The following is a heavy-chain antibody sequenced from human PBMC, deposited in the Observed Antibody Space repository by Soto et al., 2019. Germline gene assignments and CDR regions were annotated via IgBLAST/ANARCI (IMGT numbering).Heavy chain of an antibody. V-gene: IGHV4-31*03. D-gene: IGHD3-3*01. CDR2: IYYSGST. J-gene: IGHJ4*02. CDR3: ARSTVLEAFDY. CDR1: CGSISSGGYY. Sequence: QVQLQESGPGLVKPSQTLSLTCTVSCGSISSGGYYWSWISQHPGKGLEWIGYIYYSGSTYYNPSLKSRVTISVDTSKNQFALKLSSVTAADTAVYYCARSTVLEAFDYWGQGTLVTVSS.